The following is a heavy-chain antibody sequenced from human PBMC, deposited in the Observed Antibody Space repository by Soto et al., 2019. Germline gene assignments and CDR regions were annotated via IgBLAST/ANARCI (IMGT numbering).Heavy chain of an antibody. CDR2: ISGSGGST. CDR1: GFTFSSYA. D-gene: IGHD2-2*01. V-gene: IGHV3-23*01. Sequence: GGSLRLSCAASGFTFSSYAMSWVRQAPGEGLEWVSAISGSGGSTYYADSVKGRFTISRDNSKNTLYLQMNSLRAEDTAVYYCAKEDANCSSTSCYRYFQHWGQGTLVTVSS. J-gene: IGHJ1*01. CDR3: AKEDANCSSTSCYRYFQH.